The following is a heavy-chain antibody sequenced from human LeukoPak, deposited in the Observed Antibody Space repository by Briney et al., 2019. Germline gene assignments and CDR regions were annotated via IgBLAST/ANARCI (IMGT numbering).Heavy chain of an antibody. Sequence: SETLSLTCTVSGGSISSSSYYWGWIRQPPGKGLEWIGSIYYSGSTYYNPSLKSRVTISVDTSKNQFSLKLSSVTAADTAVYYCARVTPVRHGYYFDYWGQGTLVTVSS. CDR1: GGSISSSSYY. J-gene: IGHJ4*02. CDR2: IYYSGST. V-gene: IGHV4-39*07. CDR3: ARVTPVRHGYYFDY. D-gene: IGHD6-19*01.